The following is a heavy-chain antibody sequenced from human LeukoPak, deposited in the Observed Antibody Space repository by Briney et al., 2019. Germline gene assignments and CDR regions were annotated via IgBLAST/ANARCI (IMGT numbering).Heavy chain of an antibody. CDR3: ARAGTTSFGWFDP. D-gene: IGHD3-16*01. V-gene: IGHV4-61*03. CDR1: GGSVSGGSYY. J-gene: IGHJ5*02. CDR2: VFHTGTT. Sequence: PSETLSLTCTVSGGSVSGGSYYWSWIRQPPGKGLEWIGYVFHTGTTNYNSSLKSRVTISVVTSKNDFSLNLRSLTAADTAVYYCARAGTTSFGWFDPWGQGTLVTVSS.